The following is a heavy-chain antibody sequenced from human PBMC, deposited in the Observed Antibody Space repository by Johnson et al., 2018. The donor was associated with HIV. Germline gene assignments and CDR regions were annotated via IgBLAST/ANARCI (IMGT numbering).Heavy chain of an antibody. J-gene: IGHJ3*02. Sequence: VQLVESGGGLVQPGGSLRLSCAASGFAFSGYWMSWVRQAPGKGLEWVANIKQDGSEKYYMDSVKGRFTISRDNAKNSLYLHMNSLRAEDTAVYYCARGIVGAEEGAFDIWGQGTLVTVSS. CDR1: GFAFSGYW. CDR2: IKQDGSEK. CDR3: ARGIVGAEEGAFDI. V-gene: IGHV3-7*01. D-gene: IGHD1-26*01.